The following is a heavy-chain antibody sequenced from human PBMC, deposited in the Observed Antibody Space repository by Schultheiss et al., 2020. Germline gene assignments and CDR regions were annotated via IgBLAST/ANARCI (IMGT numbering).Heavy chain of an antibody. D-gene: IGHD1-26*01. CDR3: ARAAYSGSYSWFDP. V-gene: IGHV4-59*12. CDR2: IYYSGST. CDR1: GGSISSYY. J-gene: IGHJ5*02. Sequence: SETLSLTCTVSGGSISSYYWSWIRQPPGKGLEWIGYIYYSGSTYYNPSLKSRVTISVDTSKNQFSLKLSSVTAADTAVYYCARAAYSGSYSWFDPWGQGTLVTVSS.